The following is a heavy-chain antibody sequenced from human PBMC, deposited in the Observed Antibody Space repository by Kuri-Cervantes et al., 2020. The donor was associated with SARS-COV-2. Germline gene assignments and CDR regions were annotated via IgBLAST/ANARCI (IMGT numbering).Heavy chain of an antibody. CDR2: ISSSGSTI. V-gene: IGHV3-48*03. D-gene: IGHD1-26*01. Sequence: GESLKISCAASGFTFSSYEMNWVRQAPGKGLEWVSYISSSGSTIYYADSVKGRFTISRDNAKNSLYLQMNSLRAEDTAVYYCARGHLSGSYRGYYYHGMDVWGQGTTVTVSS. CDR3: ARGHLSGSYRGYYYHGMDV. J-gene: IGHJ6*02. CDR1: GFTFSSYE.